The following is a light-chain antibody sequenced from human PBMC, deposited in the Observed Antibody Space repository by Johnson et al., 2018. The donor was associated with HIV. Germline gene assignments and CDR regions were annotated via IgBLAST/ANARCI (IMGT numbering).Light chain of an antibody. Sequence: QSVLTQPPSVSAAPGHKVTISCSGSSSNIGNNYVSWYQQLPGTAPKLLIYENNTRNSGISDRFSASKSGTSATLGITGLQTGDEADYFCGTWDLSLNAYVFGPGTKVIVL. CDR3: GTWDLSLNAYV. CDR1: SSNIGNNY. J-gene: IGLJ1*01. V-gene: IGLV1-51*02. CDR2: ENN.